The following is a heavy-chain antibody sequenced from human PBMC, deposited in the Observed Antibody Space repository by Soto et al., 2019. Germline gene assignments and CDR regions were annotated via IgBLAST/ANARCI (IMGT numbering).Heavy chain of an antibody. J-gene: IGHJ4*02. V-gene: IGHV3-23*01. CDR2: IIKSGGET. Sequence: EVHVLESGGGLVQPGGSLRLSCVASGFIFSEYAMTWIRQAPGKGLEWVAGIIKSGGETYYTDSVKGRFTVSRDNSKNMLYREMDSLIADDTALYYCAREDGGSPFGSWGQGTLVTVSS. D-gene: IGHD1-26*01. CDR1: GFIFSEYA. CDR3: AREDGGSPFGS.